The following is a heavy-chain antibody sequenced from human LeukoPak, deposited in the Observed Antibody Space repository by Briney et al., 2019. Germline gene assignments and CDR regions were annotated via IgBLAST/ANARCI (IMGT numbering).Heavy chain of an antibody. V-gene: IGHV3-30*02. CDR1: GFTFSSYG. D-gene: IGHD3-22*01. CDR2: IRYDGSNK. J-gene: IGHJ4*02. Sequence: GGSLRLSCAASGFTFSSYGMHWVRQAPGKGLEWVTFIRYDGSNKYYADSVKGRFTISRDNSKNTLYLQMNSLRAEDTAVYYCAKDSSVYYYDSRNFDYWGQGTLVTVSS. CDR3: AKDSSVYYYDSRNFDY.